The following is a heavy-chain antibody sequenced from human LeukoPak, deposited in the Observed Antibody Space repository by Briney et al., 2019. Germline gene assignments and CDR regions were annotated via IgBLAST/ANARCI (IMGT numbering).Heavy chain of an antibody. D-gene: IGHD3-22*01. CDR1: GFTFSSYA. Sequence: GGSLRLSCAASGFTFSSYAMSWVRQAPGKGLNWVSAISGSGGNTYYADSVKGRFTISRDNSKNTLYLQMNSLRAEDTAVYYCEKMLGSGYYYEPVDYWGQGNLVTVSS. J-gene: IGHJ4*02. CDR2: ISGSGGNT. V-gene: IGHV3-23*01. CDR3: EKMLGSGYYYEPVDY.